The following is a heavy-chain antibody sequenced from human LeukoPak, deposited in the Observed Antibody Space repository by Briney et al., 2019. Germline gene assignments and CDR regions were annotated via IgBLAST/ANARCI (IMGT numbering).Heavy chain of an antibody. CDR3: TTGYSSSWYY. D-gene: IGHD6-13*01. CDR1: GFTISGAW. J-gene: IGHJ4*02. CDR2: IRSRTDGGTT. Sequence: GSLRLSCVASGFTISGAWMSWVRQVPGKGLGWIGHIRSRTDGGTTDYAAPVKGRFTISRDNSKNTLYLQMNSLKTEDTAVYYCTTGYSSSWYYWGQGTLVTVSS. V-gene: IGHV3-15*01.